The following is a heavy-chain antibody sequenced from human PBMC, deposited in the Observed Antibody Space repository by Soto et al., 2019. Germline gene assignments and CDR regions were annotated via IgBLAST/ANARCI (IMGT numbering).Heavy chain of an antibody. CDR2: ISYDESTT. J-gene: IGHJ3*01. CDR3: SKGMIRSYDSDAFDV. Sequence: PGGSLRLSCAASGFSFSRNGIHWVRQAPGKGLEWVAVISYDESTTFYADSVKGRFTISRDNSKNTLFLQMNSLRPEDTAVYYWSKGMIRSYDSDAFDVWGQGTMVTVSS. CDR1: GFSFSRNG. V-gene: IGHV3-30*18. D-gene: IGHD5-18*01.